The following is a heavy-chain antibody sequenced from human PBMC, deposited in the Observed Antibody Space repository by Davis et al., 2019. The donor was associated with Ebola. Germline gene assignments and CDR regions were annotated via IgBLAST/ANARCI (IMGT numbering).Heavy chain of an antibody. J-gene: IGHJ6*02. Sequence: GESLKISCAASGFTFSSYWMSWVRQAPGKGLEWVANIKQDGSEKYYVDSVKGRFTISRDNAKNSLYLQMNSLRAEDTAVYYCARVGYDFWSGFPYGMDVWGQGTTVTVSS. D-gene: IGHD3-3*01. CDR3: ARVGYDFWSGFPYGMDV. CDR1: GFTFSSYW. CDR2: IKQDGSEK. V-gene: IGHV3-7*01.